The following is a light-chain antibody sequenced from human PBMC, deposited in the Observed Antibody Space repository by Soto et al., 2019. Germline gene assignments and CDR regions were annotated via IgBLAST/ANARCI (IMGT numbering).Light chain of an antibody. CDR3: QQYGVSPQS. CDR1: QSVDSNY. CDR2: GAS. V-gene: IGKV3-20*01. J-gene: IGKJ3*01. Sequence: EIVLTQSPGTLSLSPREEATLSCRASQSVDSNYLAWYQQKPGQTPRLIIYGASGRADGIPHRFSGSGFGTDFTLTISSLQSEDFAVYYCQQYGVSPQSFGPGTKVDIK.